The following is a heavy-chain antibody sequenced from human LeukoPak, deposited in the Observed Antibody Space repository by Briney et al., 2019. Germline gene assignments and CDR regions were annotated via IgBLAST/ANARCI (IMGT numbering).Heavy chain of an antibody. CDR1: GFTFNYYA. V-gene: IGHV3-23*01. CDR3: AKDPCPYCDNPYI. D-gene: IGHD3-22*01. CDR2: ISNSGGTI. Sequence: GGSLRLSCAASGFTFNYYAMSWVRQAPGKGLEWVSTISNSGGTIYYADSVKGRFTVSRDNSKNTLYLQMSSLRAEDTAVYYCAKDPCPYCDNPYIRGQGTMVTVSS. J-gene: IGHJ3*02.